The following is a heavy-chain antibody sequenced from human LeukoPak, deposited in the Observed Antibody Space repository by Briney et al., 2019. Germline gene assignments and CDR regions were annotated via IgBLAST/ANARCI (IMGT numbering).Heavy chain of an antibody. CDR3: ARDGCGGDCYFDY. Sequence: GRSLRLSCAASGFTFSSYGTHWVRQAPGKGLEWVGVICYDGSNKYYADSVKGRFTISRDNSKNTLYLQMNSLRAEDTAVYYCARDGCGGDCYFDYWGQGTLVTVSS. CDR1: GFTFSSYG. D-gene: IGHD2-21*02. V-gene: IGHV3-33*01. CDR2: ICYDGSNK. J-gene: IGHJ4*02.